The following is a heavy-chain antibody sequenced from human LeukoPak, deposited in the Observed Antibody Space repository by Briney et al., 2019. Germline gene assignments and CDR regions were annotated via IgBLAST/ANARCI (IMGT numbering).Heavy chain of an antibody. CDR3: AREFQLVNAFDI. V-gene: IGHV3-21*04. J-gene: IGHJ3*02. Sequence: GGSLRLSCAASGFTFSSYSMNWVRQAPGKGLEWVSSISSSSSYIYYADSVKGRFTISRDNAKNSLYLQMNSLRAEDTAVYYCAREFQLVNAFDIWGQGTMVTVSS. CDR1: GFTFSSYS. D-gene: IGHD6-6*01. CDR2: ISSSSSYI.